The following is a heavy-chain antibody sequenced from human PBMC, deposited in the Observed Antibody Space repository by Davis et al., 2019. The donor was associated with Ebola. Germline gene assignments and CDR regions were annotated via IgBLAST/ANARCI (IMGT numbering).Heavy chain of an antibody. Sequence: GESLKISCAASGFTVSSNYMSWVRQAPGKGLEWVSVIYSGGSTYYADSVKGRFTISRDNSKNTLYLQMNSLRAEDTAVYYCAMSQWELLLEYYFDYWGQGTLVTVSS. CDR2: IYSGGST. V-gene: IGHV3-53*01. D-gene: IGHD1-26*01. CDR1: GFTVSSNY. CDR3: AMSQWELLLEYYFDY. J-gene: IGHJ4*02.